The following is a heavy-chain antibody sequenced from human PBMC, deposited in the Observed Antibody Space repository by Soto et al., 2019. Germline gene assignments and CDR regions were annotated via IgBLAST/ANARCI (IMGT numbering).Heavy chain of an antibody. Sequence: QVQLQESGPGLVKPSETLSLTCSVSGGSIRSYYWSWIRQPPGKGLEWIGYIYYSGSTNYNPSLKRRVTISVDTSKNQFPLKLSSVTAADTAVYYCARRWGDYFDYWGQGTLVTVSS. V-gene: IGHV4-59*08. D-gene: IGHD3-16*01. CDR3: ARRWGDYFDY. CDR1: GGSIRSYY. CDR2: IYYSGST. J-gene: IGHJ4*02.